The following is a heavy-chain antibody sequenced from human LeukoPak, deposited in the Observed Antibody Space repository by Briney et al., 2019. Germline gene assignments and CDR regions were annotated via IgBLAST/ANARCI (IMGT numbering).Heavy chain of an antibody. J-gene: IGHJ5*02. CDR2: IWYDGSNK. V-gene: IGHV3-33*01. CDR1: GFTFSSYG. CDR3: ARGPYNWNDEVGDWFDP. Sequence: PGRSLRLSCAASGFTFSSYGMHWVRQAPGKGLEGVAVIWYDGSNKYYADSVKGRFTISRDNSKNTLYLQMNSLRAEDTAVYYCARGPYNWNDEVGDWFDPWGQGTLVTVSS. D-gene: IGHD1-1*01.